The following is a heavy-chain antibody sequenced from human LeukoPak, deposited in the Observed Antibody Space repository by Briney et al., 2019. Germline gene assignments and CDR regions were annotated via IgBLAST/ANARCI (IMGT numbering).Heavy chain of an antibody. J-gene: IGHJ6*03. Sequence: PSETLSLTCSVSGHSISSGYYWGWIRRPPGKGVEWIGTMCHRGSTYYNPSLKSRVTMSGDTTKNHFSFKHISVIAADAPVYYCARHRGDNSNPRYYFYYMDVWGKGTTVTVSS. CDR3: ARHRGDNSNPRYYFYYMDV. CDR1: GHSISSGYY. CDR2: MCHRGST. V-gene: IGHV4-38-2*01. D-gene: IGHD4-11*01.